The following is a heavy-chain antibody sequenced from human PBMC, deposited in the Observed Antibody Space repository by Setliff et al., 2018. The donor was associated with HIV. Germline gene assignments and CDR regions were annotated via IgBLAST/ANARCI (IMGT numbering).Heavy chain of an antibody. CDR1: GFIFNNYA. CDR3: AREPTYYYDSSGPHGAFDI. J-gene: IGHJ3*02. CDR2: ISYDGGIK. V-gene: IGHV3-30*04. Sequence: GGSLRLSCAASGFIFNNYAMHWVRQASGKGLEWVAIISYDGGIKNYADSVKGRFTISRDNSKNTLYLQMNSLRPEDTAVYYCAREPTYYYDSSGPHGAFDIWGQGTMVTVSS. D-gene: IGHD3-22*01.